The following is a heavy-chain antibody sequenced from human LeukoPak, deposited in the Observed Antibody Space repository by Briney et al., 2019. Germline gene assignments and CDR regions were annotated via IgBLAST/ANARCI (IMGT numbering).Heavy chain of an antibody. CDR2: TNPNSGNT. CDR3: ARSRSVGRDSGYYYYYYGMDV. Sequence: ASVKVSCKASGYTFTSYDINWVRQATGQGLEWMGWTNPNSGNTGYAQKFQGRVTMTRNTSISTAYMELSSLRSEDTAVYYCARSRSVGRDSGYYYYYYGMDVWGQGTTVTVSS. CDR1: GYTFTSYD. D-gene: IGHD5-12*01. J-gene: IGHJ6*02. V-gene: IGHV1-8*01.